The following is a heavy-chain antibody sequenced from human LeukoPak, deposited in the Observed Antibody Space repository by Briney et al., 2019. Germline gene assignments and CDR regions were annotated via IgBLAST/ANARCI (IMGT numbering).Heavy chain of an antibody. J-gene: IGHJ4*02. Sequence: PSETLSLTCTVSGGSISSSSYYWGWIRQPPGKGLEWIGSIYYSGSTYYNPSLKSRVTISVDTSKNQFSLKLSSVNDADTAVYYCARGVRITMVRGVIITNYFDYWGQGTLVTVSS. V-gene: IGHV4-39*01. CDR2: IYYSGST. CDR1: GGSISSSSYY. CDR3: ARGVRITMVRGVIITNYFDY. D-gene: IGHD3-10*01.